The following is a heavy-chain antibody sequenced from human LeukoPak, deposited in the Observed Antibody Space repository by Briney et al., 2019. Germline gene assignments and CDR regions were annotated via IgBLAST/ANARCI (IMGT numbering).Heavy chain of an antibody. J-gene: IGHJ4*02. CDR1: GFSFSDHY. Sequence: MAGGSLRLSCVVSGFSFSDHYMTWIRQAPGKGLEYISYLSNSGSDIFHADSVKGRFSISRDNAKNSVYLQMNSLRVEDTAVYYCARGHWELDYWGQGTPVTVSP. V-gene: IGHV3-11*01. D-gene: IGHD4-23*01. CDR3: ARGHWELDY. CDR2: LSNSGSDI.